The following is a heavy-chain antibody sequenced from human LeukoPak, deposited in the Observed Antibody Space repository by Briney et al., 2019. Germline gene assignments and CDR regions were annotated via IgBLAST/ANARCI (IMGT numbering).Heavy chain of an antibody. Sequence: GGSLRLSCAASGFTFRTYGMHWVRQAPGKGLEWVAAISYDGSSKFYVDSVKGRFTISRDNSRNTLYLQMNSLRAEDTAVYYCVKDIGGTSLANWFDPWGQGTPLTVSS. V-gene: IGHV3-33*06. D-gene: IGHD1-26*01. CDR1: GFTFRTYG. J-gene: IGHJ5*02. CDR3: VKDIGGTSLANWFDP. CDR2: ISYDGSSK.